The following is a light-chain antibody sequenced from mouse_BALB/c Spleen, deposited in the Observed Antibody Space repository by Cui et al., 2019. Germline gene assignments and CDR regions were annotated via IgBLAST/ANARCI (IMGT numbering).Light chain of an antibody. J-gene: IGKJ4*01. CDR2: KVS. CDR1: QSIVHSNGNTY. Sequence: DVLMTQTPLSLPVSLGDQASISCRSSQSIVHSNGNTYLEWYLQKPGQSPKLLIYKVSNRFSGVPDRFSGSGSGTDFTLKISRVEAEDLGVYYCFQGSHVPDVQHQPVLFPTLSPTFGSGTKLEIK. CDR3: FQGSHVPDVQHQPVLFPTLSPT. V-gene: IGKV1-117*01.